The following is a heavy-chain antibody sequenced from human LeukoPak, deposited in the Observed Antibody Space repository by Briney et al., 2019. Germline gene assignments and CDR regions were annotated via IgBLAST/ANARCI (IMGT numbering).Heavy chain of an antibody. J-gene: IGHJ4*02. CDR2: ISGSGGTT. CDR1: GFTFSSYA. Sequence: GGSLRLSCAASGFTFSSYAMSWVRQAPGKGLEWVSVISGSGGTTYYADSVQGRFTISRDNSKSTLYLQMNSLRAEDTAVYYCAKQLSVTTFDYWGQGTLVTVSS. CDR3: AKQLSVTTFDY. D-gene: IGHD4-17*01. V-gene: IGHV3-23*01.